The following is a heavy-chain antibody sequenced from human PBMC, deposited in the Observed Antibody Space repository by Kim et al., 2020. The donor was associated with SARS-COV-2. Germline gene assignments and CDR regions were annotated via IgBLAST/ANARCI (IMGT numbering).Heavy chain of an antibody. Sequence: KYYSTSLKTRLTISKDTSKNQVVLTMTNMDPVDTATYYCARIERLDGFDYWGQGTLVTVSS. J-gene: IGHJ4*02. D-gene: IGHD1-1*01. CDR3: ARIERLDGFDY. V-gene: IGHV2-70*01. CDR2: K.